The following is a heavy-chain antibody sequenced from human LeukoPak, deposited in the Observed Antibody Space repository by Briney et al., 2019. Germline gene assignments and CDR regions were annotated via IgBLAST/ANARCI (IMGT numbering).Heavy chain of an antibody. CDR1: GGSFSGYY. J-gene: IGHJ4*02. CDR3: ARAKGRSPLFDY. D-gene: IGHD6-13*01. Sequence: SETLSLTCAVYGGSFSGYYWSWIRQPPGKGLEWIGEINHSGSTNYNPSLKSRVTISVDTSKKQFSLKLSSVTAADTAVYYCARAKGRSPLFDYWGQGTLVTVSS. CDR2: INHSGST. V-gene: IGHV4-34*01.